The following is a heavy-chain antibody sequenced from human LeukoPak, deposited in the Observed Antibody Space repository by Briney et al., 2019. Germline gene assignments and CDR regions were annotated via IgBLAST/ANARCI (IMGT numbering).Heavy chain of an antibody. J-gene: IGHJ5*02. V-gene: IGHV4-4*07. CDR2: MYTSGST. D-gene: IGHD5/OR15-5a*01. CDR3: ARSPLYVWFDP. Sequence: SETLSLTCTVSGGSISGYDWSWIRQPAGKGLEWIGRMYTSGSTNYNPSLKSRVTISLDTSKNQFSLKLSSVTAADTAVYYCARSPLYVWFDPWGQGTLVTVSS. CDR1: GGSISGYD.